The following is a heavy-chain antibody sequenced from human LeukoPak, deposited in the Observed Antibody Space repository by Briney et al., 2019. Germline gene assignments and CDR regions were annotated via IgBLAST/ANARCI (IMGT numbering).Heavy chain of an antibody. Sequence: GGSLRLSCAASGFTFSDYGMSWVRQTPEKGLEWVSAISASGSNTYYADSVKGRFTISRDNAKNSLYLQMSNLRAEDTAVYFCARGGGLDVWGQGATVTVSS. CDR2: ISASGSNT. D-gene: IGHD3-16*01. CDR3: ARGGGLDV. J-gene: IGHJ6*02. V-gene: IGHV3-23*01. CDR1: GFTFSDYG.